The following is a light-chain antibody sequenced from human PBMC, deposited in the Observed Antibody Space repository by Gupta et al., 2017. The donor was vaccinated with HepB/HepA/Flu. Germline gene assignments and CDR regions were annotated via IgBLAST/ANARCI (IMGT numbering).Light chain of an antibody. CDR3: AAWDVSLRGPNVI. CDR2: RND. CDR1: ISNIGTNF. V-gene: IGLV1-47*01. Sequence: QPVLTQPPSASETPGQRVTISCSGNISNIGTNFVYWYQQLPGTAPKLVIYRNDQRPSGVPDRFSGSKSGTSASLAISGLRSEDEADYYCAAWDVSLRGPNVIFGGGTKLTVL. J-gene: IGLJ2*01.